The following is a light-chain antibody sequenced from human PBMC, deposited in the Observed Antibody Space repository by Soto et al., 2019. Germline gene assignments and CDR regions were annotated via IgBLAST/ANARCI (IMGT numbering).Light chain of an antibody. J-gene: IGKJ5*01. CDR1: QSVSSY. CDR2: DAS. CDR3: QQRSNWPIT. Sequence: EIVMTQTPGTLSWSAGVRATLSCRASQSVSSYLAWYQQKPGQAPRLLIYDASNRATGIPARFSGSGSGTDFTLTISSLEPEDFAVYYCQQRSNWPITFGQGTRLEI. V-gene: IGKV3-11*01.